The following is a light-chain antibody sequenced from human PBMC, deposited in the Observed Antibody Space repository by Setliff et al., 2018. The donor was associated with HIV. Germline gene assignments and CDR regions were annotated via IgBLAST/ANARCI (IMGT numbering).Light chain of an antibody. Sequence: QSVLTQPPLVSGAPGQRVTISCTGSSSNIGAGFDVHWYQQFPGTAPKLLIYSFTNRPSGVPDRFSGSKSGTSASLAIAGLQAEDEADYYCQSYDSSLSGYVFGTGTKGTVL. CDR2: SFT. CDR1: SSNIGAGFD. J-gene: IGLJ1*01. V-gene: IGLV1-40*01. CDR3: QSYDSSLSGYV.